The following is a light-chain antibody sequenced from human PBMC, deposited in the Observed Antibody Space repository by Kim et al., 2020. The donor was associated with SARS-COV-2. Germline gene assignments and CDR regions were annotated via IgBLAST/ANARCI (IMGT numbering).Light chain of an antibody. V-gene: IGLV3-19*01. CDR3: NSRDRNGNLGV. CDR1: SLRNYF. Sequence: SSELTQDPAVSVALVQTVRITCQGDSLRNYFASWYQQKPGQAPVLVMYNRNNRASGIPDRFSGSRSGNTASLTITGAQAEDEADYYCNSRDRNGNLGVFAGGTQLTV. J-gene: IGLJ3*02. CDR2: NRN.